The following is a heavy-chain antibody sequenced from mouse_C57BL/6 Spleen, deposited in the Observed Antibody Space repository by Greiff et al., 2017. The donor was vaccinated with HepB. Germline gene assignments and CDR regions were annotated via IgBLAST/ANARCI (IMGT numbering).Heavy chain of an antibody. CDR3: ARPFITTPGAWFAY. V-gene: IGHV1-72*01. CDR2: IDPNSGGT. CDR1: GYTFTSYW. D-gene: IGHD1-1*01. Sequence: VQLKQPGAELVKPGASVKLSCKASGYTFTSYWMHWVKQRPGRGLEWIGRIDPNSGGTKYNEKFKSKATLTVDKPSSTAYMQLSSLTSEDSAVYYCARPFITTPGAWFAYWGQGTLVTVSA. J-gene: IGHJ3*01.